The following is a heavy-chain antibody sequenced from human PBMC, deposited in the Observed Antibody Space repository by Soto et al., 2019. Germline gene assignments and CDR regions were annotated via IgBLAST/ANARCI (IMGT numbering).Heavy chain of an antibody. J-gene: IGHJ6*03. V-gene: IGHV1-18*01. CDR1: GYTFTSYG. CDR3: ARVDSYYYYMDV. Sequence: ASVKVSCKASGYTFTSYGISWVRQAPGQGLEWMGWISAYNGNTNYAQKLQGRVTMTTDTSTSTAYMELRSLGSDDTAVYYCARVDSYYYYMDVWGKGTTVTVSS. CDR2: ISAYNGNT. D-gene: IGHD3-22*01.